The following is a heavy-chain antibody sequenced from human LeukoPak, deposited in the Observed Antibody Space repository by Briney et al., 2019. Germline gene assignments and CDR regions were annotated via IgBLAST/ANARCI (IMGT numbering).Heavy chain of an antibody. V-gene: IGHV3-23*01. J-gene: IGHJ3*02. CDR2: ISGSGGST. CDR1: GFTFSSYA. D-gene: IGHD1-26*01. Sequence: PGGSLRLSCAASGFTFSSYAMSWVRQAPGKGLEWVSAISGSGGSTYYADSVRGRFTISRGNSKNTLYLQMNSLRAEDTAVYYCAKESGSYFDAFDIWGQGTMVTVSS. CDR3: AKESGSYFDAFDI.